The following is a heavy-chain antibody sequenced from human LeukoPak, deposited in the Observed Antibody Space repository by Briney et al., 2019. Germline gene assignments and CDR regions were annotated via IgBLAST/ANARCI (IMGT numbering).Heavy chain of an antibody. Sequence: GGSLRLSCAASGFTLNTYWMHWVRQAPGKGLVWVSRINSDGSSTAYAVSVKGRFTFSRDNAKNTLYLQMNSLRAEDTAVYYCARDLRGSGSLDYWGQGTLVTVSS. CDR3: ARDLRGSGSLDY. CDR2: INSDGSST. V-gene: IGHV3-74*01. CDR1: GFTLNTYW. J-gene: IGHJ4*02. D-gene: IGHD3-10*01.